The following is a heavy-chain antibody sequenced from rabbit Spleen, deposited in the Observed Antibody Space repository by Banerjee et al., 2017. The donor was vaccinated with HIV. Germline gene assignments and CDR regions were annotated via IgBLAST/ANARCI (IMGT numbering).Heavy chain of an antibody. Sequence: QEQLVESGGGLVKPEGSLTLTCTASGFSFSSSDYMCWVRQAPGKGLEWISCIAGSSSGFTYSATWAKGRFTCSKTSSTTVTLQMTSLTVADTATYFCAREGGIVVAGAFNLWGQGTLVTVS. CDR3: AREGGIVVAGAFNL. V-gene: IGHV1S45*01. CDR1: GFSFSSSDY. D-gene: IGHD4-1*01. J-gene: IGHJ4*01. CDR2: IAGSSSGFT.